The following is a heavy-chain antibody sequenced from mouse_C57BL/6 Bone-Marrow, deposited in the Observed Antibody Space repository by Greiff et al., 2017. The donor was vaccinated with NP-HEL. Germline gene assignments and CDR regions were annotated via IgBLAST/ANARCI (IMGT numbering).Heavy chain of an antibody. J-gene: IGHJ1*03. D-gene: IGHD1-1*01. CDR3: ARERGTVVAPYWYLDV. CDR1: GYTFTSYG. CDR2: IYIGNGYT. Sequence: EVKLQQSGAELVRPGSSVKMSCKTSGYTFTSYGINWVKQRPGQGLEWIGYIYIGNGYTEYNEKFKGKATLTLDTSSSTAYMQLSSLTSEDSAIYFCARERGTVVAPYWYLDVWGTGTTVTVSS. V-gene: IGHV1-58*01.